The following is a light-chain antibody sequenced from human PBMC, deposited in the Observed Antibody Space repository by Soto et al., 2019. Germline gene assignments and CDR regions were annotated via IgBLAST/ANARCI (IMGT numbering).Light chain of an antibody. CDR3: LQDHDYQWT. J-gene: IGKJ2*02. CDR2: AAS. Sequence: IQMTQSPSTLSASVGVRVTITCRASQGIRNALGWYQQKPGKAPKLLIYAASNLQTEVPSRFSASRSGTDFTLTINSLQAEDFATYYCLQDHDYQWTFGQGTKVDI. CDR1: QGIRNA. V-gene: IGKV1-6*02.